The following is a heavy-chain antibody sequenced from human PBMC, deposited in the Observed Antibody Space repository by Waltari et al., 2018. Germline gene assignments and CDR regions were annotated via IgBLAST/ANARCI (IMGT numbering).Heavy chain of an antibody. Sequence: QVQLVQSGSELKKPGASVKVSCKASGYPFINYAMTWVRQAPGQGLEGMGWINTNTGNPNNAQGFTGLCVFSMDTAVSTGVLQILSLKAEDTAVYYCARGLSEELDYWGQGTLVTVSS. CDR3: ARGLSEELDY. CDR1: GYPFINYA. CDR2: INTNTGNP. J-gene: IGHJ4*02. D-gene: IGHD1-26*01. V-gene: IGHV7-4-1*01.